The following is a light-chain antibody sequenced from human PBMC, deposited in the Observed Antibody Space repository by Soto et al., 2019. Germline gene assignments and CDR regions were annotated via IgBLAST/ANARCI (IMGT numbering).Light chain of an antibody. CDR3: SSYTSDSTAV. V-gene: IGLV2-14*01. Sequence: QSVLTQPASVSGSPGQSITISCTGTSSDVGNYNYVSWYQQYLDKAPKLIIYEVSNRPSGVSNRFSGSKSGNTASLTISGLQAEDEADYYCSSYTSDSTAVFGGGTKLTVL. CDR1: SSDVGNYNY. CDR2: EVS. J-gene: IGLJ3*02.